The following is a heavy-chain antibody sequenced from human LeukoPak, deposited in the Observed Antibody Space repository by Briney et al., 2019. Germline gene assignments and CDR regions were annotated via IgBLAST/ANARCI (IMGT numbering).Heavy chain of an antibody. CDR3: ARVSDGGWYKDAFDI. J-gene: IGHJ3*02. D-gene: IGHD6-19*01. Sequence: GGSLRLSCAASGFTFSSYSMNWVRQAPGKGLEWVSSISSSSSYIYYADSVKGRFTISRDNAKNSLYLQMNSLRAEDTAVYYCARVSDGGWYKDAFDIWGQGTMVTVSS. V-gene: IGHV3-21*01. CDR1: GFTFSSYS. CDR2: ISSSSSYI.